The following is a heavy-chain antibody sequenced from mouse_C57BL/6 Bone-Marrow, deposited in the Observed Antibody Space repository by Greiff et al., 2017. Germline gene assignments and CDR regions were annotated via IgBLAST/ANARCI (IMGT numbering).Heavy chain of an antibody. CDR3: AKNGYYYGSSPYWYFDV. CDR2: IWRGGST. V-gene: IGHV2-5*01. CDR1: GFSLTSYG. D-gene: IGHD1-1*01. J-gene: IGHJ1*03. Sequence: VQLQQSGPGLVQPSQSLSITCTVSGFSLTSYGVHWVRQSPGKGLEWLGVIWRGGSTDYNAAFMSRLSITKDNSKSQVFFKMNSLQADDTAIYYCAKNGYYYGSSPYWYFDVWGTGTTVTVSS.